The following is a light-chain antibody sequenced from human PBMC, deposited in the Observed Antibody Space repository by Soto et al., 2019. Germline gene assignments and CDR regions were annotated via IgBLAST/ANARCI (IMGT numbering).Light chain of an antibody. CDR1: QSVSSY. J-gene: IGKJ4*01. CDR3: QQYGSSPLT. Sequence: EIVLTQSPATLSLSPGERATLSCRASQSVSSYLAWYQQKPGQAPRLLIYDASNRATGIPARFSGSGSGTDFTLTISSLEPEDFAVYYWQQYGSSPLTFGGGTKVDIK. V-gene: IGKV3-11*01. CDR2: DAS.